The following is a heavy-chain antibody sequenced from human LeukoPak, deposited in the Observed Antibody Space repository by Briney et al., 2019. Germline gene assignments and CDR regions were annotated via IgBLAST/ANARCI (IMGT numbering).Heavy chain of an antibody. V-gene: IGHV1-2*02. CDR2: IKPNSGGT. CDR1: GYTFTDYY. Sequence: ASVKVSCKASGYTFTDYYLHWARQAPGQGLEWMGWIKPNSGGTNYAQKFQGRVTMTRDTSISTAYMELSRLRSDDTAVYYCARVGPTVTTMDYWGQGTLVTVSS. CDR3: ARVGPTVTTMDY. J-gene: IGHJ4*02. D-gene: IGHD4-17*01.